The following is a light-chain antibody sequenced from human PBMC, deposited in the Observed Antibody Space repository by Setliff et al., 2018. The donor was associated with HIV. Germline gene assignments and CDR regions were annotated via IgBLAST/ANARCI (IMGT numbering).Light chain of an antibody. CDR3: TSYTTSSTVV. CDR2: DVS. V-gene: IGLV2-14*03. CDR1: SSDVGGYNY. J-gene: IGLJ2*01. Sequence: QSVLTQPASMSESPGQSITISCTGTSSDVGGYNYVSWYQQHPGKAPKLMIHDVSNRPSGVSDRFSGSKSGNTASLTISGLQAEDEADYYCTSYTTSSTVVFGGGTKVTVL.